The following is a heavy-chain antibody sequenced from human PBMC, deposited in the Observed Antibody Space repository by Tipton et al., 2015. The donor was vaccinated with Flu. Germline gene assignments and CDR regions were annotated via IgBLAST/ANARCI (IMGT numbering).Heavy chain of an antibody. CDR3: ARGEYSTMITFGGVIVYFDY. CDR1: GGSISSSSYY. V-gene: IGHV4-39*07. Sequence: TLSLTCTVSGGSISSSSYYWGWIRQPPGKGPEWIGSIYYSGSTYYNPSLKSRVTISVDTSKNQFSLKLSSVTAADTAVYYCARGEYSTMITFGGVIVYFDYWGQGTLVTVSS. CDR2: IYYSGST. J-gene: IGHJ4*02. D-gene: IGHD3-16*02.